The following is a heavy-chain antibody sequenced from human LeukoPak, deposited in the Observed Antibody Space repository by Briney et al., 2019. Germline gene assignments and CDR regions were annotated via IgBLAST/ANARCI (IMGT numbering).Heavy chain of an antibody. CDR1: GGSISSYY. D-gene: IGHD2-2*01. V-gene: IGHV4-4*07. Sequence: PSETLSLTCTVSGGSISSYYWSWIRQPAGKGLEWIGRIYTSGSTNYYPSLKSRVTMSVDTSKNQFSLKLSSVTAADTAVYYCAREGVVPAHNWFDPWGQGTLVTVSS. CDR3: AREGVVPAHNWFDP. J-gene: IGHJ5*02. CDR2: IYTSGST.